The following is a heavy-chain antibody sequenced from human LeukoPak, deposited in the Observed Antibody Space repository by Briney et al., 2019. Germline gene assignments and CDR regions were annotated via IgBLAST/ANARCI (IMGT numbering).Heavy chain of an antibody. Sequence: ASVKVSCKASGGTFSSYAISWVRQAPGQGLEWMGGIIPIFGTANYAQKFQGRVTITADESTSTAYMELSSLRSEDTAVYYCARVLVLGASIAAADYWGQGTLVTVSS. J-gene: IGHJ4*02. V-gene: IGHV1-69*13. CDR2: IIPIFGTA. CDR1: GGTFSSYA. CDR3: ARVLVLGASIAAADY. D-gene: IGHD6-13*01.